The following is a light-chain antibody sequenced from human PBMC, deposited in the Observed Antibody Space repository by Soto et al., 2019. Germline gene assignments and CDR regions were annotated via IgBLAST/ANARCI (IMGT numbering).Light chain of an antibody. CDR1: QSVNSN. CDR3: QQYNNRPYT. V-gene: IGKV3-15*01. CDR2: GAS. J-gene: IGKJ2*01. Sequence: EIAMTQCPATLSVSPGERATLSCRASQSVNSNLAWYQQKPGQAPRLLINGASTRATGIPARFSGSGSGTYFTLTISSLQSEDLAVYYCQQYNNRPYTFGQGTKLEIK.